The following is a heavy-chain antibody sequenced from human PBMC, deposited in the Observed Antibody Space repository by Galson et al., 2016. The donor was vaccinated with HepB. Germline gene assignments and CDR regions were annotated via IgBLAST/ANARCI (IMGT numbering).Heavy chain of an antibody. Sequence: SLRLSCAAAGFRFSTYAMHWVRQAPGKGLEVVAVISYDGSNEYYPDSVEGRFTISRDNSKNSLFLQMNSLRPEDTAVYYCARETSDGYFAQNDYWGQGALVTVSS. CDR2: ISYDGSNE. CDR1: GFRFSTYA. V-gene: IGHV3-30*04. CDR3: ARETSDGYFAQNDY. D-gene: IGHD5-24*01. J-gene: IGHJ4*02.